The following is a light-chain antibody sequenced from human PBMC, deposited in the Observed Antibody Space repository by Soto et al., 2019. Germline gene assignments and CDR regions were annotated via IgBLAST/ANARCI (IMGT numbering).Light chain of an antibody. Sequence: EIVMTQSPATLSVSPGERATLSCRASQSVNNNLAWYQQKPGQAPRLLISGASTRATGIPARFSGSGSGTEFTLTISSLQSEDFEVYYCQQYNNWPLTFGGGTKVEIK. V-gene: IGKV3-15*01. CDR3: QQYNNWPLT. CDR2: GAS. J-gene: IGKJ4*01. CDR1: QSVNNN.